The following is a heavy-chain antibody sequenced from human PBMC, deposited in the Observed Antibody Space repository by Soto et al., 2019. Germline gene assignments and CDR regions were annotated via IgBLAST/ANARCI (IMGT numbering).Heavy chain of an antibody. V-gene: IGHV4-59*01. CDR2: IYYSGST. CDR1: GGSIISYY. Sequence: QVQLQESGPGLVKPSETLSLTCTVSGGSIISYYWSWIRQPPGKGLEWIGYIYYSGSTNYNPSLKSQVTISVDTSKNQFSLKLSYVNAADTAVYYCARDLRLDYWGQGTLVTVSS. CDR3: ARDLRLDY. J-gene: IGHJ4*02. D-gene: IGHD4-17*01.